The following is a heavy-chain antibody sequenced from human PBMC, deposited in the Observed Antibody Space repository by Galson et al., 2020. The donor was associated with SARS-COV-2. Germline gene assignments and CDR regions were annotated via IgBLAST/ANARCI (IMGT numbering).Heavy chain of an antibody. J-gene: IGHJ6*02. CDR2: ISSSSSYI. D-gene: IGHD1-26*01. CDR1: GFTFSSYS. V-gene: IGHV3-21*01. Sequence: GESLKIYCAASGFTFSSYSMNWVRQAPGKGLEWVSSISSSSSYIYYADSVKGRFTISRDNAKNSLYLQMNSLRAEDTAVYYCASDQGSSIYYYYYGMDVWGQGTTVTVSS. CDR3: ASDQGSSIYYYYYGMDV.